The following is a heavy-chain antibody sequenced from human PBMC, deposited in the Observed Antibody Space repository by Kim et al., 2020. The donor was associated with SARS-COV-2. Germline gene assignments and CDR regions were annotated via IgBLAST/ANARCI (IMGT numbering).Heavy chain of an antibody. CDR2: IHPNTGGT. Sequence: ASVKVSCKGSGYTFAGHYIQWVRRAPGQGLELLGRIHPNTGGTNYAQNFQGRVTMTRDTSLSTAYMELSRPTSDDTAMYYCALDYGATYGYFDYWGQGTL. J-gene: IGHJ4*02. CDR3: ALDYGATYGYFDY. V-gene: IGHV1-2*06. CDR1: GYTFAGHY. D-gene: IGHD4-17*01.